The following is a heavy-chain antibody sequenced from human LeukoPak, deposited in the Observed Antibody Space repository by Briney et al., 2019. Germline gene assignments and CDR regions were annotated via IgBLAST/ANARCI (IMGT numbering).Heavy chain of an antibody. J-gene: IGHJ6*02. V-gene: IGHV1-69*13. CDR3: ARGTIFGVASTPDV. D-gene: IGHD3-3*01. CDR2: IIPIFGTA. Sequence: WASVKVSCKASGGTFSSYAISWVRQAPGQGLEWMGGIIPIFGTANYAQKFQGRVTITADESTSTAYMELSSLRSEDTAVYYCARGTIFGVASTPDVWGQGTTVTVSS. CDR1: GGTFSSYA.